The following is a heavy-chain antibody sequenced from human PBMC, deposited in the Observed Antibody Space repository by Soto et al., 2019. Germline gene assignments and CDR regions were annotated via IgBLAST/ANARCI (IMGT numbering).Heavy chain of an antibody. CDR2: ISPYNGDT. V-gene: IGHV1-18*01. D-gene: IGHD6-25*01. J-gene: IGHJ5*02. Sequence: QVQMVQSGNEVKKPEASVMVSCKTSGYTFTSYGVSWVRQAPGQGLEWIGLISPYNGDTLYARKFQGRVTVTADTATDTVYMELRSLTSDDTAVYYCVRDASSGYRGWWDPWGQGTLVTVSS. CDR1: GYTFTSYG. CDR3: VRDASSGYRGWWDP.